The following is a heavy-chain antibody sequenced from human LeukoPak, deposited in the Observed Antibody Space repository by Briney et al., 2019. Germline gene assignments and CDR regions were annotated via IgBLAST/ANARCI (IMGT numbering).Heavy chain of an antibody. J-gene: IGHJ5*02. CDR3: AKGAGPRWSDP. V-gene: IGHV4-61*02. CDR1: GDSISSGDYF. D-gene: IGHD6-19*01. Sequence: MSSETLSHTCTVSGDSISSGDYFWSWIRQPAGKGLEWVGRISTSGKTNSNPSLNNRVTLSLDTSKNHFSPKLSSVTAADTAVYCCAKGAGPRWSDPWGQEPWSSSPQ. CDR2: ISTSGKT.